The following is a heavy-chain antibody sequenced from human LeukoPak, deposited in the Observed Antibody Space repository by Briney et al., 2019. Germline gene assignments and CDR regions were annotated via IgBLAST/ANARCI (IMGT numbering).Heavy chain of an antibody. Sequence: SQTLSLTCTVSGGSISSGSYYWSWIRQPAGKGLEWIGRIHTSGSTNYNPSLKSRVTISVDTSKNQFSLKLSSVTAADTAVYYCARADLGYCSSTSCYPFFDYWGQGTLVTVSS. CDR3: ARADLGYCSSTSCYPFFDY. CDR2: IHTSGST. J-gene: IGHJ4*02. CDR1: GGSISSGSYY. D-gene: IGHD2-2*01. V-gene: IGHV4-61*02.